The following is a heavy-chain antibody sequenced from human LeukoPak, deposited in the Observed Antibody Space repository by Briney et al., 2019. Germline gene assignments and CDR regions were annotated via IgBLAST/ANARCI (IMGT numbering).Heavy chain of an antibody. Sequence: GGSLRLACAASGFTFDDYVMHWVRQAPGKGLEWVSLISWDGGSTYYADSVKGRFTISRDNGKNSLYLQMNSLRAEDTALYYCAKGSGSILGYCSGGSCYPDSWGQGTLVTVSS. V-gene: IGHV3-43D*03. CDR2: ISWDGGST. CDR3: AKGSGSILGYCSGGSCYPDS. CDR1: GFTFDDYV. J-gene: IGHJ4*02. D-gene: IGHD2-15*01.